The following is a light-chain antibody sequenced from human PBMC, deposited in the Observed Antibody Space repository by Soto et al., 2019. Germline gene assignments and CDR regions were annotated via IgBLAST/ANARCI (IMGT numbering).Light chain of an antibody. J-gene: IGLJ2*01. CDR2: DVS. CDR1: SSDVGGYNY. Sequence: QSALTQPASVSGSPGQSITISCTGTSSDVGGYNYVSWYQQHPGKAPKLMIYDVSNRPSGVSNRFSGSKSGNTASLTISGLQAEDEADYYCSSYTSSSTPALFGGGTKLTVL. V-gene: IGLV2-14*01. CDR3: SSYTSSSTPAL.